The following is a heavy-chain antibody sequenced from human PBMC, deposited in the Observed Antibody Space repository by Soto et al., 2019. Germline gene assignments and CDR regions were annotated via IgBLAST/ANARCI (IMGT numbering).Heavy chain of an antibody. CDR1: DGSISSGGYS. D-gene: IGHD6-13*01. V-gene: IGHV4-30-2*01. Sequence: QLQLQESGSGLVKPSQTLSLTCAVSDGSISSGGYSWSWIRQPPGKGLEWIGYIYHSGSTYYNPSLKSRVTISVDRSKNQSSLKLSSVTAADTAVYYCARGLLEQQVEYYFDYWGQGTLVTVSS. J-gene: IGHJ4*02. CDR2: IYHSGST. CDR3: ARGLLEQQVEYYFDY.